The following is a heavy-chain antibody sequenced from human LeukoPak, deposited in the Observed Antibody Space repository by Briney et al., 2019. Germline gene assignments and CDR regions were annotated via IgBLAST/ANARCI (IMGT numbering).Heavy chain of an antibody. CDR3: ARDGEKYYDNLTGYPGASGMDV. CDR1: GFTFSSYS. CDR2: ISSSSSYI. V-gene: IGHV3-21*01. J-gene: IGHJ6*02. Sequence: GGSLRLSCAASGFTFSSYSMNWVRQAPGKGLEWVSSISSSSSYIYYADSVKGRFTISRDNAKNSLYLQMNSLRAEDTAVYYCARDGEKYYDNLTGYPGASGMDVWGQGTTVTVSS. D-gene: IGHD3-9*01.